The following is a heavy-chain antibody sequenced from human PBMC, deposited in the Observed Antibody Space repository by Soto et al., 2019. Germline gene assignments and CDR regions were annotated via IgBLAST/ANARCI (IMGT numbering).Heavy chain of an antibody. CDR3: ARSYYDYIWGSYFFDY. V-gene: IGHV3-23*01. J-gene: IGHJ4*02. Sequence: GGSLRLSCAASGFTFSSYAMSWVRQAPGKGLEWVSAISGSGGSTYYADSVKGRFTIPRDNSKNTLYLQMNSLRAEDTAVYYCARSYYDYIWGSYFFDYWGQGTLVTVSS. CDR1: GFTFSSYA. D-gene: IGHD3-16*01. CDR2: ISGSGGST.